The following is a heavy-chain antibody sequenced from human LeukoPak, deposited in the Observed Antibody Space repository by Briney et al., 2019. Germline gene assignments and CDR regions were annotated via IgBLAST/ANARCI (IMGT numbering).Heavy chain of an antibody. CDR1: GYSFTSYW. CDR3: ARRQVDWNWFDP. Sequence: GESLKISCKASGYSFTSYWIGWVHQMPGKGLEWMGIIYPGDSDTRYSPSFQGQVTISADKSISTAYVQWSSLQASDTAMYYCARRQVDWNWFDPWGQGTLVTVSS. D-gene: IGHD5-12*01. CDR2: IYPGDSDT. J-gene: IGHJ5*02. V-gene: IGHV5-51*07.